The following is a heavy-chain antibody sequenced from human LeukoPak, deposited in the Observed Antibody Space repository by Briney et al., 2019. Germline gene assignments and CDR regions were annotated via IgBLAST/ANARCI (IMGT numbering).Heavy chain of an antibody. CDR3: TTDRPSRLRYFDWLLTPDY. J-gene: IGHJ4*02. Sequence: GGSLRLSCAASGFTFNNAWMSWVRQAPGKGLEWVGRIKSKTDGGTTDYAAPVKGRFTISRDDSKNTLYLQMNSLKTEDTAVYYCTTDRPSRLRYFDWLLTPDYWGQGTLVTVSS. V-gene: IGHV3-15*01. D-gene: IGHD3-9*01. CDR2: IKSKTDGGTT. CDR1: GFTFNNAW.